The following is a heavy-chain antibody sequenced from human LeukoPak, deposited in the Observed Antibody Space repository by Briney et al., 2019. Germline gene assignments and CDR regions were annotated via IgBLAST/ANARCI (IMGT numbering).Heavy chain of an antibody. Sequence: GGSLRLSCAASGFTFSNYEMHWVRRAPGKGLEWVSYISSGGSTVYYADSVKGRFTVSRDNAKNSLYLQMSSLRAEDTAVYYCARGGSFVEYWGQGPLVSVSS. CDR2: ISSGGSTV. J-gene: IGHJ4*02. CDR1: GFTFSNYE. V-gene: IGHV3-48*03. D-gene: IGHD3-10*01. CDR3: ARGGSFVEY.